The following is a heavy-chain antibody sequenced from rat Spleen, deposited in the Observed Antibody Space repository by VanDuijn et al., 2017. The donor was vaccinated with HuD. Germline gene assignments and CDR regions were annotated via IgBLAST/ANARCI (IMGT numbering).Heavy chain of an antibody. D-gene: IGHD1-11*01. J-gene: IGHJ2*01. CDR3: ARDYGGYDYFDY. CDR2: ISYEGTGT. V-gene: IGHV5-22*01. Sequence: EVQLVESGGGLVQPGRSLKLSCAASGFSFSDFYMAWVRRAPKKGLEWVASISYEGTGTYYGESVKGRFTISRDNAKSTLYLQMNSLRSEDTATYYCARDYGGYDYFDYWGQGVMVTVSS. CDR1: GFSFSDFY.